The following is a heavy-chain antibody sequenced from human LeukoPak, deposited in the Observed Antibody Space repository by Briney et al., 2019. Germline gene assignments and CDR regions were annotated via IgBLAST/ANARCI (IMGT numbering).Heavy chain of an antibody. V-gene: IGHV1-24*01. Sequence: ASVKVSCKVSGYTLTELSTHWVRQAPGKGLEWMGGFDPEDGERIYAQKFQDRVTMTEDTSTDTAYMELSSLRSEDTAVYYCARDGVYSSSFDAFDIWGQGAMVTVSS. D-gene: IGHD6-13*01. CDR3: ARDGVYSSSFDAFDI. CDR2: FDPEDGER. CDR1: GYTLTELS. J-gene: IGHJ3*02.